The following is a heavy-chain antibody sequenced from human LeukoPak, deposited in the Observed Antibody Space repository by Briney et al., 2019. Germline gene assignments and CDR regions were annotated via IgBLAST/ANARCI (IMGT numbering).Heavy chain of an antibody. CDR1: GFTFSGSA. CDR2: ISFSGGNT. V-gene: IGHV3-23*01. D-gene: IGHD5-24*01. CDR3: ARDIQLST. J-gene: IGHJ3*01. Sequence: PGRSLRLSCAASGFTFSGSAMSWVRQAPGKGLGWVSLISFSGGNTYYADSVKGRFTISRDNSKDTLYLQMNSLRAEDTAIYYCARDIQLSTWGLGTMVTVSS.